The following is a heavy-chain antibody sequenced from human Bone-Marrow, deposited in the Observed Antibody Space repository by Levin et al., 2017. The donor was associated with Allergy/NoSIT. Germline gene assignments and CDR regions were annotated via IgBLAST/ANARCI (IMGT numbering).Heavy chain of an antibody. Sequence: SETLSLTCTVSGDSISSSSYYWGWIRQPPGKGLEWIGSSFIGGATYYNSSLKSRVTIFGDTSKNQFSLKLTSVTAADTAVYYCARAWIQLGYFDPWGQGTLITVSS. J-gene: IGHJ5*02. D-gene: IGHD5-18*01. CDR1: GDSISSSSYY. CDR2: SFIGGAT. V-gene: IGHV4-39*01. CDR3: ARAWIQLGYFDP.